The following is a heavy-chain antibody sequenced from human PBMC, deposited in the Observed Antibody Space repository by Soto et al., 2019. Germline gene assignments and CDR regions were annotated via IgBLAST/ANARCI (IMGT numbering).Heavy chain of an antibody. CDR3: AKVLSSLY. CDR1: GLTFSSDS. V-gene: IGHV3-23*01. Sequence: PGGSLRLSCAASGLTFSSDSMNWVRQAPGKGLEWVSAISGSGGSTYYADSVKGRFTISRDNSKNTLYLQMNSLRAEDTAVYYCAKVLSSLYWGQGTLVTVSS. J-gene: IGHJ4*02. CDR2: ISGSGGST. D-gene: IGHD6-6*01.